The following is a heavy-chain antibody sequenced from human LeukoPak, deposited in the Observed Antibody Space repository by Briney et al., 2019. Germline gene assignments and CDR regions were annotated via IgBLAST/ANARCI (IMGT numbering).Heavy chain of an antibody. D-gene: IGHD6-13*01. V-gene: IGHV1-8*01. Sequence: ASVKVSCKASGYTFTSYDINWVRQATGQGLEWMGWMNPNSGNTGYAHKFQGRVTMTRNTSISTAYMELSSLRSEDTAVYYCARGSIAAAGSFDYWGQGTLVTVSS. CDR3: ARGSIAAAGSFDY. J-gene: IGHJ4*02. CDR1: GYTFTSYD. CDR2: MNPNSGNT.